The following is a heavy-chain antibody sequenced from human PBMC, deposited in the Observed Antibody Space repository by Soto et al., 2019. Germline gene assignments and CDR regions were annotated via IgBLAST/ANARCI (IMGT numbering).Heavy chain of an antibody. CDR2: INHSGNT. D-gene: IGHD2-21*01. CDR1: GASLSDNY. J-gene: IGHJ5*02. Sequence: SETLSLTCAVYGASLSDNYCNWLRQPPGKGLEWIGEINHSGNTNYNPSLRSRVTISLDTSKNQLSLNLRSVPAADPAVYDCGRGRGEFDAWGQGTPVTVSS. CDR3: GRGRGEFDA. V-gene: IGHV4-34*01.